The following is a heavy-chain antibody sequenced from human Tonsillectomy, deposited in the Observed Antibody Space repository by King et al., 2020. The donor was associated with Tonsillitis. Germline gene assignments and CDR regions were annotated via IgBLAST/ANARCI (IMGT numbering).Heavy chain of an antibody. CDR1: GFTFSSYG. CDR2: ISYDGSNK. CDR3: SKIGGDRPFDY. Sequence: VQLVESGGGVVQPGRSLRLSCAASGFTFSSYGMHWVRQAPGKGLEWVAGISYDGSNKYYADSVKGRLTISRNNSKNTLYLQMNSLRAVDTAVYFCSKIGGDRPFDYWGQGALVTVSS. V-gene: IGHV3-30*18. J-gene: IGHJ4*02. D-gene: IGHD2-21*02.